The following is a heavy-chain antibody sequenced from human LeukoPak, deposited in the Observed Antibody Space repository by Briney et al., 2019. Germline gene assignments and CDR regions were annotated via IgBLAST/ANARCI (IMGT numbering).Heavy chain of an antibody. CDR1: GFTFSSYE. CDR2: ISSSGSTI. Sequence: PGGSLRLSCAASGFTFSSYEMHWVRQAPGKGLEWVSYISSSGSTIYYADSVKGRFTISRDNAKNSLYLQMNSLRAEDTAVYYCTREQDREAAATVVGDYWGQGTLVTVSS. J-gene: IGHJ4*02. D-gene: IGHD4-23*01. CDR3: TREQDREAAATVVGDY. V-gene: IGHV3-48*03.